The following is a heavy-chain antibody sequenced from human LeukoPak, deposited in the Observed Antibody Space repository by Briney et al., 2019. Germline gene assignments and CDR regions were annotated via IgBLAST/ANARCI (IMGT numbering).Heavy chain of an antibody. J-gene: IGHJ4*02. D-gene: IGHD6-19*01. Sequence: ASVKVSCKASGYTFTSHYIHWVRHAPGQGLEWMGIINPSGGSTSCPQKFQGRVTMTRDTSTSTVYMELSSLSSQDTAVYFCARDGVAGTFYFDYWGQGALVTVSS. CDR2: INPSGGST. V-gene: IGHV1-46*01. CDR3: ARDGVAGTFYFDY. CDR1: GYTFTSHY.